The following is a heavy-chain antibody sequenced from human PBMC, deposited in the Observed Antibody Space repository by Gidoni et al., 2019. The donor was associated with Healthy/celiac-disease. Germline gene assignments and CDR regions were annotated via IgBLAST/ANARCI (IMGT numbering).Heavy chain of an antibody. CDR1: GYTFTGYY. CDR3: ARAWAAAARIEYFQH. Sequence: QVQLVQSGAEVKKPGASVKVSCKASGYTFTGYYMHWVRQAPGQGLEWMGRINPNSGGTNYAQKFQGRVTMTRDTSISTAYMELSRLRSDDTAVYYCARAWAAAARIEYFQHWGQGTLVTVSS. D-gene: IGHD6-13*01. CDR2: INPNSGGT. V-gene: IGHV1-2*06. J-gene: IGHJ1*01.